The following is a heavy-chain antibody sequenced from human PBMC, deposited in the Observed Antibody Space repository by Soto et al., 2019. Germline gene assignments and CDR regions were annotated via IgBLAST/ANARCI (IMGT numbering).Heavy chain of an antibody. CDR2: ISASSSSI. Sequence: DVQLVESGGGLVKPGGSLRLSCAASGFNFITFSMNWVRQAPGKGLEWVSSISASSSSIYYAESVKDRFTVSRDNAKNSLYLQMKSLTAEDTALYYCVRDAYNRDAFDIWGQGTTVTVSS. J-gene: IGHJ3*02. D-gene: IGHD1-20*01. V-gene: IGHV3-21*01. CDR3: VRDAYNRDAFDI. CDR1: GFNFITFS.